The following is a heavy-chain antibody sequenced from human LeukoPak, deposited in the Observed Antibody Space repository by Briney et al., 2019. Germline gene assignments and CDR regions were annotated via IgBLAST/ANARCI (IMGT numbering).Heavy chain of an antibody. CDR1: GGSFSGYY. Sequence: PSETLSLTCAVYGGSFSGYYWSWIRQPPGKGLEWIGEINHSGSTNYNPSLKSRVTISVDTSKNQFSLKLSSVTAADTAVYYCARRPGGYCSGGSCFQALFWWGKGTTVTISS. D-gene: IGHD2-15*01. J-gene: IGHJ6*04. V-gene: IGHV4-34*01. CDR2: INHSGST. CDR3: ARRPGGYCSGGSCFQALFW.